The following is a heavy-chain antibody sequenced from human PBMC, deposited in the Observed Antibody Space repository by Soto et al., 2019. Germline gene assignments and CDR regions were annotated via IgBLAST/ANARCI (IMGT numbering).Heavy chain of an antibody. CDR2: TYYRSKWYS. CDR3: ARGSYYSGWV. CDR1: GDSASSTSTA. Sequence: PSQTLSLTCAISGDSASSTSTAWSWIRQSPSRGLEWLGRTYYRSKWYSDYAVSVKSRITINPDTSKNQFSLQLNSVTPEDTAVYYCARGSYYSGWVWGQGXLVTVYS. D-gene: IGHD6-19*01. J-gene: IGHJ4*02. V-gene: IGHV6-1*01.